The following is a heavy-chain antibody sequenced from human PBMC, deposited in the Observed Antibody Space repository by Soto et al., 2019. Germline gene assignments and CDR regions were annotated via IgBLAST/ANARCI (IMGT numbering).Heavy chain of an antibody. CDR3: ASERVAEMATGGYFDS. D-gene: IGHD5-12*01. CDR1: GGIFMDHA. J-gene: IGHJ4*02. V-gene: IGHV1-69*01. CDR2: IVTLFGTP. Sequence: VQLVQSGAEVKKPGSSVRISCKIAGGIFMDHAFSCVRQAPGQGIEWVGGIVTLFGTPTYAGSFQGRVTITADESSSTAYMELSSLSYEDTAIYYCASERVAEMATGGYFDSWGQGTLVNVSS.